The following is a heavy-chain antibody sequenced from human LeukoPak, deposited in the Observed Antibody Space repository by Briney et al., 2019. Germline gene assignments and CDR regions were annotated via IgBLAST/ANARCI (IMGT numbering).Heavy chain of an antibody. J-gene: IGHJ5*02. CDR1: GDSISSGDYY. V-gene: IGHV4-61*02. D-gene: IGHD3-10*01. Sequence: KPSETLSLTCTVSGDSISSGDYYWSWIRQPAGKGLEWIGRISSSGSTNYNPSLKSRVTISVDTSKNQFSLKLSSVTAADTAVYYCARLERRYYGSGSYYPSKSYGWFDPWGQGTLVTVSS. CDR3: ARLERRYYGSGSYYPSKSYGWFDP. CDR2: ISSSGST.